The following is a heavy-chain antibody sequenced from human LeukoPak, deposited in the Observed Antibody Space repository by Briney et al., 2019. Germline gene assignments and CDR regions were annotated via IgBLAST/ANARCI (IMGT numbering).Heavy chain of an antibody. V-gene: IGHV1-8*03. CDR3: ARVLNYDSSGYRTDAFDI. D-gene: IGHD3-22*01. J-gene: IGHJ3*02. CDR1: GYTFTGYY. CDR2: INPNSGNT. Sequence: ASVKVSCKASGYTFTGYYMHWVRQAPGQGLEWMGWINPNSGNTGYAQKFQGRVTITRNTSISTAYMELSSLRSEDTAVYYCARVLNYDSSGYRTDAFDIWGQGTMVTVSS.